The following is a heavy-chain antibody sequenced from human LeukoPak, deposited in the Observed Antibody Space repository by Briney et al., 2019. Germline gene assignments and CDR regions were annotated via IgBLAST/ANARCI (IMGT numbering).Heavy chain of an antibody. CDR2: INSDGINT. V-gene: IGHV3-74*01. Sequence: GGSLRLSCAASGFTFSNYWMHWVRQAPGKGLVWVSRINSDGINTSYADSVKGRFTISRDNAKNTLNLQMNSLSAEDTAVYYCARDLGQYYDTSDNWFDPWGQGTLVTVSS. J-gene: IGHJ5*02. CDR1: GFTFSNYW. CDR3: ARDLGQYYDTSDNWFDP. D-gene: IGHD3-22*01.